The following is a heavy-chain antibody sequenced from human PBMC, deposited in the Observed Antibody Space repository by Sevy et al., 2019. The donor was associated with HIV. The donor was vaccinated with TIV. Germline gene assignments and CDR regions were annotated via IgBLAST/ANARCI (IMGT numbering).Heavy chain of an antibody. CDR1: GGSISSYF. CDR3: ARDSTTRPRVLDY. D-gene: IGHD1-26*01. CDR2: IYFTGNT. Sequence: SETLSLTYSVSGGSISSYFWTWVRQSPGKGLEWIGNIYFTGNTDYSPSLKSRVTLSLDTSKSQFSLTLNTVTAADTVIYFSARDSTTRPRVLDYWGQGTLVTVSS. J-gene: IGHJ4*02. V-gene: IGHV4-59*01.